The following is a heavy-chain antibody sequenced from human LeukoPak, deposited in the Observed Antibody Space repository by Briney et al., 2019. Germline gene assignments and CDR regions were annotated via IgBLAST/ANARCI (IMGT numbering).Heavy chain of an antibody. CDR1: GYSFTSYW. D-gene: IGHD3-22*01. CDR3: ARGDYDSSGYYLSY. CDR2: IYPGDSDS. J-gene: IGHJ4*02. V-gene: IGHV5-51*01. Sequence: GESLKISCKGFGYSFTSYWIGWVRQMPGKGPEWMGIIYPGDSDSRYSPSLQGQVTISADKSISTAYLQWSSLKASDTAMYYCARGDYDSSGYYLSYWGQGTLVTVSS.